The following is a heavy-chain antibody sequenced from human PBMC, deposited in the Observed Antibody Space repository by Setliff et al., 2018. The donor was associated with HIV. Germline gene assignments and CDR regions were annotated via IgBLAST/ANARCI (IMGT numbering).Heavy chain of an antibody. D-gene: IGHD2-21*01. Sequence: ASVKVSCKASGYTFSSYAINWVRQAPGQGLEWMGGIIPLLGMAHYAQKFQGRVTITADISTRTVYMELSSLTSEDTAIYYCARDHQTMLWLDYWGQGTLVTVSS. CDR1: GYTFSSYA. CDR3: ARDHQTMLWLDY. J-gene: IGHJ4*02. CDR2: IIPLLGMA. V-gene: IGHV1-69*10.